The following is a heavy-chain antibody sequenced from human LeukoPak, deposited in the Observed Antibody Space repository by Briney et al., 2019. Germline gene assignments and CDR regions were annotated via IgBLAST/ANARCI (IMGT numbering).Heavy chain of an antibody. Sequence: ASVKVSCKASGYTFTGYYMHWVRQAPGQGLEWMGRINPNSGGTNYAQKFQGRVTMTRDTSISTAYMELRSLRSDDTAVYYCARTIVVVPAGSHMDVWGKGTTVTVSS. J-gene: IGHJ6*03. D-gene: IGHD2-2*01. CDR3: ARTIVVVPAGSHMDV. V-gene: IGHV1-2*06. CDR2: INPNSGGT. CDR1: GYTFTGYY.